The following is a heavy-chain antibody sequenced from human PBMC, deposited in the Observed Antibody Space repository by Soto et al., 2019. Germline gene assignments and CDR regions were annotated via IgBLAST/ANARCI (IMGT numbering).Heavy chain of an antibody. V-gene: IGHV4-39*01. CDR2: IFYSGST. Sequence: ASETLSLTCTVSGGSISSSSYYWGWIRQPPGKGLEWIGSIFYSGSTYYNPSLKRRDTISVDTSKSQFSLKLRSVTAADTAVYYCTCIFSWGFGYGFYYYGMDVWGQGTTVTVSS. CDR3: TCIFSWGFGYGFYYYGMDV. J-gene: IGHJ6*02. D-gene: IGHD5-18*01. CDR1: GGSISSSSYY.